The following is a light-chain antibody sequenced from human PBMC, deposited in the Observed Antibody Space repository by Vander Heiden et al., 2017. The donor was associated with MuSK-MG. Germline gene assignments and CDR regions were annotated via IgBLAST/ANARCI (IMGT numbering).Light chain of an antibody. V-gene: IGKV3-20*01. Sequence: EIVLTQSPGTLSLSPGERATLSCRATQSVTSSNLAWYQQKPGQPPRLLISGASSRAAGIPDRFSGSGSGTDFILTISRLEPEDFAVYYCQQDCSSPYTFGQGTKLEIK. J-gene: IGKJ2*01. CDR3: QQDCSSPYT. CDR1: QSVTSSN. CDR2: GAS.